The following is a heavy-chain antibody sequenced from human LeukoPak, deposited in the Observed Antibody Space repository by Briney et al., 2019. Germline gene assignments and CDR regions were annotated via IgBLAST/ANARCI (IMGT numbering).Heavy chain of an antibody. Sequence: PSETLSLTCTVSGDSISSYYWGWILQPAGKGLEWIGRIYTSGSTNYNPSLKSRVTMSVDTSKNQSSLKLSSVTAADTDVYYCARLANYDFWSAPGTFDYWGQGTLVTVSS. CDR3: ARLANYDFWSAPGTFDY. V-gene: IGHV4-4*07. D-gene: IGHD3-3*01. CDR1: GDSISSYY. J-gene: IGHJ4*02. CDR2: IYTSGST.